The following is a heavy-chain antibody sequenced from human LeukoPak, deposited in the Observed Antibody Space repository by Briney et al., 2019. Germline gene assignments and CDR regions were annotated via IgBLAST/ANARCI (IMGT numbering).Heavy chain of an antibody. J-gene: IGHJ5*02. CDR3: AKPPSYSSGWYDWFDP. D-gene: IGHD6-19*01. V-gene: IGHV3-30*18. CDR2: ISYDGSNK. Sequence: GGSLRLSYAASGFTFSSYGMHWVRQAPGKGLEWVAVISYDGSNKYYADSVKGRFTISRDNSKNTLYLQMNSLRAEDTAVYYCAKPPSYSSGWYDWFDPWGQGTLVTVSS. CDR1: GFTFSSYG.